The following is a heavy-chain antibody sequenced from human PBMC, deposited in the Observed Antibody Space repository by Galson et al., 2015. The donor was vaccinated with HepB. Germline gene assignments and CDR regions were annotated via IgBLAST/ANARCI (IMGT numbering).Heavy chain of an antibody. J-gene: IGHJ6*02. CDR3: ARDRVEDLPYYYYGMDV. V-gene: IGHV1-69*13. CDR1: GYTLAELS. CDR2: IIPIFGTA. Sequence: SVKVSCKVSGYTLAELSMHWVRQAPGKGLEWMGGIIPIFGTANYAQKFQGRVTITADESTSTAYMELSSLRSEDTAVYYCARDRVEDLPYYYYGMDVWGQGTTVTVSS.